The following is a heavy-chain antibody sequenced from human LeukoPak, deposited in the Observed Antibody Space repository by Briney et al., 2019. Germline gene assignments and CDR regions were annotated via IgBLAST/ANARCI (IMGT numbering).Heavy chain of an antibody. V-gene: IGHV3-30*18. D-gene: IGHD6-19*01. CDR3: AKEYSRGRYYFDN. CDR2: ISYDGSEE. J-gene: IGHJ4*02. Sequence: GGSLRLSCAASGFTFSRNGMHWVRPAPGKGLEWVAVISYDGSEEYYADSVKGRFTISRDNSRNTLYVQLSSLSAEDAAVHYFAKEYSRGRYYFDNWGEGALGTVSS. CDR1: GFTFSRNG.